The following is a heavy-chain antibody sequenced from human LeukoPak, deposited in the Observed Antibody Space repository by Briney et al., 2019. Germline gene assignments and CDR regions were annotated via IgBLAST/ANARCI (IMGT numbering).Heavy chain of an antibody. CDR3: ARSIGYYDILTGYYNPYYYYMDV. J-gene: IGHJ6*03. V-gene: IGHV3-64*01. CDR2: ISSNGGST. CDR1: GFTFSSYA. D-gene: IGHD3-9*01. Sequence: GGSLRLSCAASGFTFSSYAMHWVRQAPGEGLEYVSAISSNGGSTYYANSVKGRFTISRDNSKNTLYLQMGSLRAEDMAVYYCARSIGYYDILTGYYNPYYYYMDVWGKGTTVTVSS.